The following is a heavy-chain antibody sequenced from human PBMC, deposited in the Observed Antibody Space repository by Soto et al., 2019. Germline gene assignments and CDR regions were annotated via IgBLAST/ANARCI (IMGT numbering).Heavy chain of an antibody. J-gene: IGHJ4*02. CDR2: INHSGST. CDR3: ARGWGLVFDY. CDR1: GGSISSGGYY. D-gene: IGHD2-21*02. V-gene: IGHV4-39*07. Sequence: SETLSLTCTVSGGSISSGGYYWSWIRQPPGKGLEWIGEINHSGSTNYNPSLKSRVTISVDTSKNQFSLKLSSVTAADTAVYYCARGWGLVFDYWGQGTLVTVSS.